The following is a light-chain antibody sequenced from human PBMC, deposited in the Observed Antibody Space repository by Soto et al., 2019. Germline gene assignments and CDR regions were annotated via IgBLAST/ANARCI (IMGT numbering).Light chain of an antibody. CDR3: QTWGTGTL. J-gene: IGLJ2*01. Sequence: QLVLTQSPSASACLGASVKLTCTLSSGHSSYAIAWHQQQPEKGPRYLMKRDSDGSHSKGDGIPDRFSGSSSGAERHLSLSSLQSEDEADSYCQTWGTGTLFGGGTHLTVL. CDR1: SGHSSYA. V-gene: IGLV4-69*01. CDR2: RDSDGSH.